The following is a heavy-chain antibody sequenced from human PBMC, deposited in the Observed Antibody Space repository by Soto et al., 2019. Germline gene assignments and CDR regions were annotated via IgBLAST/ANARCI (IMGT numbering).Heavy chain of an antibody. D-gene: IGHD3-10*01. V-gene: IGHV5-51*01. CDR1: GYSFTSYW. CDR2: IYPGDSDT. Sequence: GESLKISCKGSGYSFTSYWIGWVRQMPGKGLEWMGIIYPGDSDTRYSPSFQGQVTISADKSISTAYLQWSSLKASDTAMYYCAGGGVRGVITRTRDPYGMDVWGQGTTVTVSS. J-gene: IGHJ6*02. CDR3: AGGGVRGVITRTRDPYGMDV.